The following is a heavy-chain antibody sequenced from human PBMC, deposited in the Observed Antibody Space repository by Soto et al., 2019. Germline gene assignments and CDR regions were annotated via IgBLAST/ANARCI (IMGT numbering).Heavy chain of an antibody. CDR1: GYTFTGYY. D-gene: IGHD2-21*02. CDR2: INPNSGGT. CDR3: AREDIVVVTAIQVGMDV. Sequence: EASVKVSCKASGYTFTGYYMHWVRQAPGQGLEWMGWINPNSGGTNYAQKFQGRVTMTRDTSISTAYMELSRLRSDDTAVYYCAREDIVVVTAIQVGMDVWGQGTTVTVSS. J-gene: IGHJ6*02. V-gene: IGHV1-2*02.